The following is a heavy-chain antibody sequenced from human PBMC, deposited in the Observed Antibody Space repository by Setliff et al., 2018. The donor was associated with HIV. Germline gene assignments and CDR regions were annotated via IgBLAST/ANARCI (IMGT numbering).Heavy chain of an antibody. D-gene: IGHD2-8*01. CDR3: ARESPDGLDY. V-gene: IGHV4-4*08. Sequence: PSETLSLTCTVSGGSISSQYWSWIRQTPGKGLEPIGYVYNSGGTNYNPSLKSRVTISVDTSKNQFSLRLSSVTAADTAMYFCARESPDGLDYWGQGTLVTVSS. J-gene: IGHJ4*02. CDR1: GGSISSQY. CDR2: VYNSGGT.